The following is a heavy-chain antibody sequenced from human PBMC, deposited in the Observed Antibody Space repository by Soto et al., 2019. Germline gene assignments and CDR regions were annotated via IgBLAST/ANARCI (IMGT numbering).Heavy chain of an antibody. CDR2: IYPGDSDT. CDR3: ARQGSNGAYYYYGMDV. Sequence: GESLKISCKGSGYRFSSYWIAWVRQMPGKGLEWMGIIYPGDSDTIYSPSFQGQVTFSVDNSISTAYLQWSSLKASDTAMYYCARQGSNGAYYYYGMDVWGQGTTVSVSS. V-gene: IGHV5-51*01. D-gene: IGHD2-8*01. CDR1: GYRFSSYW. J-gene: IGHJ6*02.